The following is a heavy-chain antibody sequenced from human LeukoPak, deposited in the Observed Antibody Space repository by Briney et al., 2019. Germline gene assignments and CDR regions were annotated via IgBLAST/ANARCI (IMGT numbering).Heavy chain of an antibody. V-gene: IGHV4-39*01. CDR1: GGSISSSSYY. D-gene: IGHD5-24*01. CDR2: IYYSGST. J-gene: IGHJ4*02. Sequence: SVTLSLTCTVSGGSISSSSYYWGWIRQPPGKGLEWIGSIYYSGSTYYNPSLKSRVTISVDTSKNQFSLKLSSVTAADTAVYYCARGSGWLQLSASPFDYWGQGTLVTVSS. CDR3: ARGSGWLQLSASPFDY.